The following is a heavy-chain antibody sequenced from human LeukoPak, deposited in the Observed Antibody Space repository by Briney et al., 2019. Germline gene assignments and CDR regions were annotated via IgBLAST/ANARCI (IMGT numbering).Heavy chain of an antibody. V-gene: IGHV3-23*01. CDR1: GFTFSSYS. D-gene: IGHD3-16*02. CDR2: ISGSGGST. Sequence: GGSLRLSCTASGFTFSSYSMNWVRQAPGKGLEWVSAISGSGGSTYYADSVKGRFTISRDNSKNTLYLQMNSLRAEDTAVYYCAKRGSGYVWGSYRDYFDYWGQGTLVTVSS. J-gene: IGHJ4*02. CDR3: AKRGSGYVWGSYRDYFDY.